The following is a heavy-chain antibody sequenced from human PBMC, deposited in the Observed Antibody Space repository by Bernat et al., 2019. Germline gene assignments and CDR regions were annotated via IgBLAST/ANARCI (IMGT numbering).Heavy chain of an antibody. J-gene: IGHJ4*02. CDR1: GYTFTGYY. CDR2: INPNSGGT. Sequence: QVQLVQSGAEVTKPGASVKVSCKASGYTFTGYYMHWVRQAPGQGLEWMGWINPNSGGTNYAQKFQGRDTMTRDTSISTAYMGLSRLRSDDTAVYYCARGSAGSLYYDILAGYWPDYWGQGTLVTVSS. V-gene: IGHV1-2*02. D-gene: IGHD3-9*01. CDR3: ARGSAGSLYYDILAGYWPDY.